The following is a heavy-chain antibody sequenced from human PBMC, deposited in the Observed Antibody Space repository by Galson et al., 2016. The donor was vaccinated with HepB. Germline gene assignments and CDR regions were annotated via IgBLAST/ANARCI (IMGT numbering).Heavy chain of an antibody. CDR3: ARTLSPDILTGFHTWFDP. CDR2: INSDGTIS. D-gene: IGHD3-9*01. Sequence: SLRLSCAASGFAFGSHWMHWVRQVPGKGLVWVSRINSDGTISNYADSVKGRFTISRDNSKNTLYLQMNSLRAEDTAVYFCARTLSPDILTGFHTWFDPRGQGTLVTVSS. V-gene: IGHV3-74*01. J-gene: IGHJ5*02. CDR1: GFAFGSHW.